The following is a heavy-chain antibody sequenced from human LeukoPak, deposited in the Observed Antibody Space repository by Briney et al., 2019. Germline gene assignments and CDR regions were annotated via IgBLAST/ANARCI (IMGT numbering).Heavy chain of an antibody. Sequence: SETLSLTCTVSGGSISGYYWSWIRQPAGGVLECIGRIYSTGTTTYNASLRSRVTISVDQSKSQFSLKLTSVTAADSAVDYCARLEPANWGSGPDYWGQGTLVTVSS. D-gene: IGHD7-27*01. CDR1: GGSISGYY. CDR2: IYSTGTT. V-gene: IGHV4-4*07. J-gene: IGHJ4*02. CDR3: ARLEPANWGSGPDY.